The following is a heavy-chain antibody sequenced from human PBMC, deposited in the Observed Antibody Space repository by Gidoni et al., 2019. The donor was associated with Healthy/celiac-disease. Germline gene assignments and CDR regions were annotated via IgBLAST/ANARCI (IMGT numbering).Heavy chain of an antibody. Sequence: EVQLVESGGGLVQPGRSLRLSCAASGVTFDDYAMHWVRQAPGKGLEWVSGISWNSGSIGYADSVKGRFTISRDNAKNSLYLQMNSLRAEDTALYYCAKLYSSGFAFDIWGQGTMVTVSS. V-gene: IGHV3-9*01. CDR1: GVTFDDYA. J-gene: IGHJ3*02. CDR3: AKLYSSGFAFDI. D-gene: IGHD3-22*01. CDR2: ISWNSGSI.